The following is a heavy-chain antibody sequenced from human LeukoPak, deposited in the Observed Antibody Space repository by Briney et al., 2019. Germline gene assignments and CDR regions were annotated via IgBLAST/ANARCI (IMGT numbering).Heavy chain of an antibody. CDR3: ARGGGDRNPFDY. Sequence: PGGSLRLSCAASGFAFSNCGMSWVRLPPGKGLEWVSVIYSGGNTYYADSVKGRFIISRDNSKNTLYLQMNSLRVEDTAVYYCARGGGDRNPFDYWGQGTLVTVSS. J-gene: IGHJ4*02. V-gene: IGHV3-66*01. CDR1: GFAFSNCG. CDR2: IYSGGNT. D-gene: IGHD4-17*01.